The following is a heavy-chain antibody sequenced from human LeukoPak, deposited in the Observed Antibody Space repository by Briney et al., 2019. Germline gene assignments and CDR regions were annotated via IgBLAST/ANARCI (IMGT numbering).Heavy chain of an antibody. Sequence: PGGSLRLSCAASGFTFSSYSMNWVRQAPGKGLEWVSSISSSSSYIYYADSVKGRFTISRDNAKNSLYLQMNSLRAEDTAVYYCARDRPRSSSSDYFDYWGQGTLVTVSS. CDR2: ISSSSSYI. D-gene: IGHD6-13*01. CDR1: GFTFSSYS. V-gene: IGHV3-21*01. CDR3: ARDRPRSSSSDYFDY. J-gene: IGHJ4*02.